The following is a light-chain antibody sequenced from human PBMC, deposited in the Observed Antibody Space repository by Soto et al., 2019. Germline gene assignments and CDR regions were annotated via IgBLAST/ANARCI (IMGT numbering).Light chain of an antibody. Sequence: QMTQSQSTLSGSVGDRVTITCRASQTISSWLAWYQQKPGKAPKLLIYAASSLQSGVPSRFSGSGSGTDFTLTISSLQPEDFATYYCLQDNNYPWTFGQGTKV. V-gene: IGKV1-6*01. CDR1: QTISSW. CDR2: AAS. CDR3: LQDNNYPWT. J-gene: IGKJ1*01.